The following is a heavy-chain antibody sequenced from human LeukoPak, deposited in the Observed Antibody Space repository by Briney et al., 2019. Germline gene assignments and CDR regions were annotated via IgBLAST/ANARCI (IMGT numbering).Heavy chain of an antibody. J-gene: IGHJ4*02. CDR2: ISGSGGST. D-gene: IGHD6-19*01. CDR1: GFTFSSYA. V-gene: IGHV3-23*01. Sequence: GGSLRLSCAASGFTFSSYAMSWVRQAPGKGLEWVSAISGSGGSTYYADSVNGRFTISRDNSKNTLYLQMNSLRAEDTAVYYCAQVSMAVAGTDFDYWGQGTLVTVSS. CDR3: AQVSMAVAGTDFDY.